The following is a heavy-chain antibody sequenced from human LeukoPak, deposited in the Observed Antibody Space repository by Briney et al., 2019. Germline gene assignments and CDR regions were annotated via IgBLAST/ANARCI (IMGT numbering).Heavy chain of an antibody. CDR1: GFTFSIYS. V-gene: IGHV3-48*01. J-gene: IGHJ4*02. CDR2: ISGGSHTI. Sequence: PGGSLRLSCAASGFTFSIYSMNWVRQAPGKGLEWVPYISGGSHTIYYADSVKGRFTISRDNAKNSLYLQMNSLRAEDTAVYYCARDQRGVPDYWGQGTLVTVSS. CDR3: ARDQRGVPDY. D-gene: IGHD3-10*01.